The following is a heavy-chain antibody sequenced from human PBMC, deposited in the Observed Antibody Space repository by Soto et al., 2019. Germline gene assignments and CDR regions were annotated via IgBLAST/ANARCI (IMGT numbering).Heavy chain of an antibody. Sequence: QVQLVESGGGVVQPGRSLRLSCAASGFTFSSYAMHWVRQAPGKGLEWVAVISYDGSNKYYADSVKGRFTISRDNSKNTLYLQMNSLRTEDTAVYYFARYLQPPDVWGQGTTVTVSS. J-gene: IGHJ6*02. CDR3: ARYLQPPDV. V-gene: IGHV3-30-3*01. CDR1: GFTFSSYA. CDR2: ISYDGSNK.